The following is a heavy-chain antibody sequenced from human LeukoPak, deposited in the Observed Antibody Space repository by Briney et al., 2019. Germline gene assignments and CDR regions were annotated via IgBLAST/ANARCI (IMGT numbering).Heavy chain of an antibody. CDR3: ARLPTSHPNWFDT. CDR2: IHYTGST. D-gene: IGHD2-2*01. J-gene: IGHJ5*02. V-gene: IGHV4-39*01. Sequence: PSETLSLTCAVSGGSISSISSNNWAWIRQPPGKGLELIAAIHYTGSTYYNPSFMSRVTISVDTSKNQFSLKLNSLTATDTAVYYCARLPTSHPNWFDTWGQGILVTVSS. CDR1: GGSISSISSNN.